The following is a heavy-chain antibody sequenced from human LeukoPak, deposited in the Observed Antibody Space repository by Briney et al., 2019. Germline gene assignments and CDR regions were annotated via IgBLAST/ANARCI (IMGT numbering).Heavy chain of an antibody. D-gene: IGHD6-19*01. CDR3: ARSRPTSGWYAGIDY. J-gene: IGHJ4*02. CDR2: TSYDGSNK. CDR1: GFTFSSYG. Sequence: HPGGSLRLSCAASGFTFSSYGMHWVRQAPGKGLEWVALTSYDGSNKDYADSVKGRFTISRDNSKNTLYLQMDSLRSEDTAVYYCARSRPTSGWYAGIDYWGQGTLVTVSS. V-gene: IGHV3-30*04.